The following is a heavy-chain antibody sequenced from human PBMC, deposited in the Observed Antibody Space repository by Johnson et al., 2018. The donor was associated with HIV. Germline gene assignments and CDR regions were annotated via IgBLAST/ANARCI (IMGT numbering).Heavy chain of an antibody. V-gene: IGHV3-48*03. CDR1: GFTFSSYE. J-gene: IGHJ3*02. D-gene: IGHD2-15*01. CDR2: ISSSGSTI. CDR3: ARDGGDIVVVVAATQAFDI. Sequence: VQLVESGGGLVQPGGSLRLSCAASGFTFSSYEMNWVRQAPGKGLEWVSYISSSGSTIYYADSGKGRFTISRDNAKNSLYLQMNSMRAEDTAVYYCARDGGDIVVVVAATQAFDIWGQGTMVTVSS.